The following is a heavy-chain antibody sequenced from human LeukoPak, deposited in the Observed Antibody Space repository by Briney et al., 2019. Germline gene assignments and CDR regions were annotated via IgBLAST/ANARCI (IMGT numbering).Heavy chain of an antibody. D-gene: IGHD4-17*01. CDR3: ARGPPGAYNDYGDYGWFDP. J-gene: IGHJ5*02. CDR2: IIPIFGTA. Sequence: SVKVSCKASGGTFGSYAISWVRQAPGQGLEWMGGIIPIFGTANYAQKFQGRVTITTDESTSTAYMELSSLRSEDTAVYYCARGPPGAYNDYGDYGWFDPWGQGTLVTVSS. CDR1: GGTFGSYA. V-gene: IGHV1-69*05.